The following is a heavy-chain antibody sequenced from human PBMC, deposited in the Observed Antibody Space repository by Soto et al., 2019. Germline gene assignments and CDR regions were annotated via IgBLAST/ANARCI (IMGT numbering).Heavy chain of an antibody. D-gene: IGHD3-3*01. V-gene: IGHV3-30-3*01. J-gene: IGHJ6*02. CDR3: ARVPSPPYYDFSSGPATNGMDV. Sequence: QEQLVESGGGVVHPGRSLRLSCAASGFIFSNYAMHWVRQAPGKGLEWVALISYVGTNEYYADSVKGRFTISRDDSKNTLYLQINSLRAEDTAVYYCARVPSPPYYDFSSGPATNGMDVWGQGTTVTVSS. CDR2: ISYVGTNE. CDR1: GFIFSNYA.